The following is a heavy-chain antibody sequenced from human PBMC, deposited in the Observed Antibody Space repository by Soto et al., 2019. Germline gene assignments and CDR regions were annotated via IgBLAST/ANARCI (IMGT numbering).Heavy chain of an antibody. Sequence: QVQLVESGGGVVQPGRSLRLSCAASGFTFSSYGMHWVRQAPGKGLEWVAVVSYDGSNKYYADSVKGRFTISRDNSKNMLYLQMNRLRAEDTAVYYCAKDLRVAGTFDVWGQRTMVTVSS. D-gene: IGHD6-19*01. CDR3: AKDLRVAGTFDV. V-gene: IGHV3-30*18. CDR1: GFTFSSYG. CDR2: VSYDGSNK. J-gene: IGHJ3*01.